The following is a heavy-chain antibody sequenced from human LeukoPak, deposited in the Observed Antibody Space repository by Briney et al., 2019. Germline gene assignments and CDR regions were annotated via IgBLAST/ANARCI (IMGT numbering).Heavy chain of an antibody. Sequence: ASVKVSCKASGYTFTSYAMNWVRQAPGQGLEWMGWINTNTGNPTYAQGFTGRFVFSLDTSVSTAYLQISSLKAEDTAVYYCARVSRYSYYDSSGYYGFDYWGQGTLVTVSS. CDR1: GYTFTSYA. J-gene: IGHJ4*02. D-gene: IGHD3-22*01. CDR2: INTNTGNP. CDR3: ARVSRYSYYDSSGYYGFDY. V-gene: IGHV7-4-1*02.